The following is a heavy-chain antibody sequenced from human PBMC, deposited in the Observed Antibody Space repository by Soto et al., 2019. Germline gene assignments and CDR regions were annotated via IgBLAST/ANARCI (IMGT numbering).Heavy chain of an antibody. D-gene: IGHD6-19*01. CDR3: AKETHIGEGIAVAGRGFGLDY. CDR2: ISYDGSNK. J-gene: IGHJ4*02. Sequence: QVQLVESGGGVVQPGRSLRLSCAASGFTFSSYGMHWVRQAPGKGLEWVAVISYDGSNKYYADSVKGRFTISRDNSKNTLYLQMNSLRAEDTAVYYCAKETHIGEGIAVAGRGFGLDYWGQGTLVTVSS. CDR1: GFTFSSYG. V-gene: IGHV3-30*18.